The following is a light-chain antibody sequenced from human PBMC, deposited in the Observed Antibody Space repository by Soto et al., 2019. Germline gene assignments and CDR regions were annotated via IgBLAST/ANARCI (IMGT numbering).Light chain of an antibody. J-gene: IGKJ1*01. V-gene: IGKV1-12*01. CDR3: QQANSFPWT. CDR2: DAS. Sequence: DIQVPQSPSSVSSSVGDSVTIYCRASQDVSSWLALYQQKPGKAPELLIYDASTLQSGVPSRFSGSGSGTAFTLTITSLRPEDSATYFCQQANSFPWTFGQGTKVEIK. CDR1: QDVSSW.